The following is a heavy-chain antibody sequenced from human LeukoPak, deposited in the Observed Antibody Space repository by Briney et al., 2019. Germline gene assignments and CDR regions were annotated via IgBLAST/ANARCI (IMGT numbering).Heavy chain of an antibody. D-gene: IGHD2-2*01. CDR1: GFTFSSYS. V-gene: IGHV3-48*04. Sequence: GGSLRLSCAASGFTFSSYSMNWVRQAPGKGLEWVSYISSSSSSTIYYADSVKGRFTISRDNAKNSLYLQMNSLRAEDTAVYYCAREQVPAAMLGVYFDYWGQGTLVTVYS. J-gene: IGHJ4*02. CDR2: ISSSSSSTI. CDR3: AREQVPAAMLGVYFDY.